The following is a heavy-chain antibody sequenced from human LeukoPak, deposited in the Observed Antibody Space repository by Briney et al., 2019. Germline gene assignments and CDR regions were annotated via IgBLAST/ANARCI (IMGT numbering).Heavy chain of an antibody. J-gene: IGHJ4*02. CDR3: ARDMGIAARPACFDY. CDR2: ISYDGSNK. Sequence: GGSLRLSCAASGFTFSSYGMHWVRQAPGKGLEWVAVISYDGSNKYYADSVKGRFTISRDNSKNSLYLQMNSLRDEDTAVYYCARDMGIAARPACFDYWGQGTLVTVSS. V-gene: IGHV3-30*03. CDR1: GFTFSSYG. D-gene: IGHD6-6*01.